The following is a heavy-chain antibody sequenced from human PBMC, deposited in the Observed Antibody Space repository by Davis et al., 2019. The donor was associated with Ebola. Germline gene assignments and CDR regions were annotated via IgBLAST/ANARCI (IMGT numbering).Heavy chain of an antibody. CDR3: ADVYGVDV. CDR1: GFTFSSYA. CDR2: ISGDGGST. Sequence: GESLKISCAASGFTFSSYAMSWVRQEPGKGPEWVSSISGDGGSTYYADSVKGRFAIFRDRFKNTLYLQMNSLRAEDTAVYYCADVYGVDVWGKGTTVTVSS. J-gene: IGHJ6*04. V-gene: IGHV3-23*01.